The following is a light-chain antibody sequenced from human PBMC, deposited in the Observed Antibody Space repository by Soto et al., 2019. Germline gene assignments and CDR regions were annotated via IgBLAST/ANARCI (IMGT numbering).Light chain of an antibody. CDR2: DVS. J-gene: IGLJ2*01. CDR1: SSDVGGYNY. V-gene: IGLV2-11*01. CDR3: SSYAGSNSVV. Sequence: QSALTQPRSVSGSPGQSVTISCTGTSSDVGGYNYVSWYQQHPGKAPKLMIYDVSTRPSGVPDRFSGSKSGNTAVLTISGLQAEDEADYYCSSYAGSNSVVFGGGTKLTVL.